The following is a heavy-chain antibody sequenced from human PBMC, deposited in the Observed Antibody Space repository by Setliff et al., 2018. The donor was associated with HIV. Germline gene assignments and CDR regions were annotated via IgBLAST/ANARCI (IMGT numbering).Heavy chain of an antibody. J-gene: IGHJ4*02. D-gene: IGHD1-26*01. V-gene: IGHV4-31*01. CDR3: ARTRAPYFFDF. CDR1: GGSISGGVHY. Sequence: PSETLSLTCTVSGGSISGGVHYWSWIRQHPGKGLEWIGYIHYSGSTYYNPSLKSQVTISVDTSKNQFSLQLNSVTAADTAVYFCARTRAPYFFDFWGQGAQVTVSS. CDR2: IHYSGST.